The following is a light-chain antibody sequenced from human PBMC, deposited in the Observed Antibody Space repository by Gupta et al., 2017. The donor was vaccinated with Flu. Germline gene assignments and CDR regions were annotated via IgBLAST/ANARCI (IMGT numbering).Light chain of an antibody. J-gene: IGLJ1*01. V-gene: IGLV2-14*01. Sequence: ALAPPASVSASPGQSITLSCTGTSNDVGGYNYVSWYQQPPGKAPKLMIYEVSNRPSGVSNRFSGSKSGNTASLTISGLQAEDEADYYCSSYTSSSTRVFGTGTKVTVL. CDR2: EVS. CDR1: SNDVGGYNY. CDR3: SSYTSSSTRV.